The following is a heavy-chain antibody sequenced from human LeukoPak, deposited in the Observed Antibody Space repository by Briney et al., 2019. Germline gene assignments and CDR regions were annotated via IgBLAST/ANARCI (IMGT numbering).Heavy chain of an antibody. Sequence: PGGSLRLSCAASGFIFSSYGMHWVRQAPGKGLEWVAVISYDGSNKYYADSVKGRFTISRDNSKNTLYLQMNSLRAEDTAVYYCAKDWTVVPAAPLYWGQGTLVTVSS. CDR2: ISYDGSNK. D-gene: IGHD2-2*01. CDR1: GFIFSSYG. J-gene: IGHJ4*02. V-gene: IGHV3-30*18. CDR3: AKDWTVVPAAPLY.